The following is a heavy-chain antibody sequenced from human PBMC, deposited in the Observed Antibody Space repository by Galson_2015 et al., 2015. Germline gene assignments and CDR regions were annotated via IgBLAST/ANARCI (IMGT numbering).Heavy chain of an antibody. V-gene: IGHV4-59*01. CDR3: ARRRDYFDY. Sequence: ETLSITCTVSGASISSYYWSWVRQPPGKGLEWIGYIYHSGTTNYNPSLKSRVTISVDTSKNQFSLKLSSVTAADTAVYYCARRRDYFDYWGQGTLVTVSS. CDR1: GASISSYY. CDR2: IYHSGTT. J-gene: IGHJ4*02.